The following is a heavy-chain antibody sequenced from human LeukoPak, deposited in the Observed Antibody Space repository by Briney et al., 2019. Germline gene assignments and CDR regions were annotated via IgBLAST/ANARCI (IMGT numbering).Heavy chain of an antibody. CDR1: GFTFSSYA. CDR3: AKWGFTYGPGYFDY. V-gene: IGHV3-23*01. Sequence: GGSLRLSCAASGFTFSSYAMSWVRQAPGKGLEWVSAISGSGGSTYYADSVKGRFTISRDNSKKTLYLQMDSLRAEDMALYYCAKWGFTYGPGYFDYWGQGTLVTVSS. CDR2: ISGSGGST. D-gene: IGHD3-10*01. J-gene: IGHJ4*02.